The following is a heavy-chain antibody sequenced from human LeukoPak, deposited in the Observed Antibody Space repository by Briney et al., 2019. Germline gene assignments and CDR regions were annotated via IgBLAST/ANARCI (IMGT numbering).Heavy chain of an antibody. V-gene: IGHV1-58*02. J-gene: IGHJ4*02. CDR3: AAAPRYYDSIH. CDR1: GFTSTSSA. Sequence: GTSVKVSCKASGFTSTSSAMQWVRQARGQRLEWIGWIVVGSGNTNYAQKFQERVTITRDMSTSTAYMELSSLRSEDTAVYYCAAAPRYYDSIHWGQGTLVTVSS. D-gene: IGHD3-22*01. CDR2: IVVGSGNT.